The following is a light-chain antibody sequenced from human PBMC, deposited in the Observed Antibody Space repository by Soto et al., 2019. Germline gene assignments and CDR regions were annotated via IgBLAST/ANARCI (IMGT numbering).Light chain of an antibody. CDR2: EDN. CDR3: QFYNSSILVV. Sequence: NFMLTQPHSVSESPGKTVTISCTRSSGSIASNYVQWYQQRPGSSPTTVIYEDNQRPSGVPDRFSGSIDSSSNSASLTISGLKTEDEADYYCQFYNSSILVVFGGGTKVTVL. CDR1: SGSIASNY. V-gene: IGLV6-57*01. J-gene: IGLJ2*01.